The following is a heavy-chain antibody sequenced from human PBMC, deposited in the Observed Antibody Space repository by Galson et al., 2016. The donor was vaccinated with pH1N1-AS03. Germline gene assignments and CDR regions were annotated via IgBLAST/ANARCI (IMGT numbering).Heavy chain of an antibody. CDR2: FYYIANT. J-gene: IGHJ2*01. V-gene: IGHV4-59*12. CDR3: AKLRRGPWYLDL. CDR1: GGSIGVSY. Sequence: SETLSLTCTVSGGSIGVSYWSWIRQSPGRGVEWIGYFYYIANTKYNPSLKSRVTISVDTSKNQFSLNLTSVIAADTAVYYCAKLRRGPWYLDLWGRGTMVTVSS. D-gene: IGHD4-17*01.